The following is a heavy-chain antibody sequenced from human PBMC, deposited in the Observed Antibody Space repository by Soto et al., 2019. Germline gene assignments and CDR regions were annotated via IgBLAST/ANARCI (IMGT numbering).Heavy chain of an antibody. Sequence: QVQLQESGPGLVKPSQTLSLTCTVSGGSISSGGYYWSWIRQHPGKGLEWIGYIYYSGSTYYNPSLKNPVTVSVDTSKNQFSLKLSSVTAADTAVYYCARGELRFWFDPWGQGTLVTVSS. CDR3: ARGELRFWFDP. D-gene: IGHD1-26*01. CDR2: IYYSGST. CDR1: GGSISSGGYY. J-gene: IGHJ5*02. V-gene: IGHV4-31*01.